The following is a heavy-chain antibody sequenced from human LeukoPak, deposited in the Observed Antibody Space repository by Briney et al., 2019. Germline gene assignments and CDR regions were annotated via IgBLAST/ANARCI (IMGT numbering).Heavy chain of an antibody. D-gene: IGHD3-10*01. J-gene: IGHJ4*02. CDR3: ARISGGY. Sequence: PSETLSLTCAVYGGSLNGYYWTWIRQPPGKGLEWIGEINHSGSTNYNASLKRRVTISVDTSMNQFYLKLTSVSAADTAVYYCARISGGYWGQGTPVTVSS. CDR1: GGSLNGYY. CDR2: INHSGST. V-gene: IGHV4-34*01.